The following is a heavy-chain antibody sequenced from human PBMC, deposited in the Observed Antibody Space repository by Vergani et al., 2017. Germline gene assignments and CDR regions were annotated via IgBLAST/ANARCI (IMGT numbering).Heavy chain of an antibody. CDR2: IYYSGST. V-gene: IGHV4-31*03. CDR1: GGSISSGGYY. Sequence: QVQLQESGPGLVKPSQTLSLTCTVSGGSISSGGYYWSWIRQHPGKGLEWIGYIYYSGSTYYNPSLKSRVTIPVDTSKNQFSLKLSSVTAADTAVSYCARDRRDSSGHFDYWGQGTLVTVSS. D-gene: IGHD3-22*01. J-gene: IGHJ4*02. CDR3: ARDRRDSSGHFDY.